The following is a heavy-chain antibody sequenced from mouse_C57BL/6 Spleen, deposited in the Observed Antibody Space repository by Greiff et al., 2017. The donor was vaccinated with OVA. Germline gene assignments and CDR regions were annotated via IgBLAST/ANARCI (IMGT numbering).Heavy chain of an antibody. CDR2: IGPGSGKT. J-gene: IGHJ4*01. D-gene: IGHD1-1*01. CDR3: ARSYYVAMDY. Sequence: VQLQQSGAELVKPGTSVKISCKAYRYTFTDYYINWVKQRPGQGLEWIGKIGPGSGKTYYNEKFKGKATLTADKSSSTAYLQLSSLTSEDSAVYFCARSYYVAMDYWGQGTSVTVSS. V-gene: IGHV1-77*01. CDR1: RYTFTDYY.